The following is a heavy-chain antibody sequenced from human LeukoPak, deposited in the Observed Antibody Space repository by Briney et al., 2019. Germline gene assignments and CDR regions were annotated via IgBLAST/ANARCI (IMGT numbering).Heavy chain of an antibody. CDR1: GLNVTYNY. V-gene: IGHV3-53*01. D-gene: IGHD2-2*01. J-gene: IGHJ6*03. Sequence: GGSLRLSCAASGLNVTYNYMSWVCQAPRKGLEGLSVSYSGGMTYYADSVKVRFIISRDNSKNTLYLQMNRLRAEDTAVYYCYARPVLPAAFLPSGNYMDVWGKGTTVTVSS. CDR2: SYSGGMT. CDR3: YARPVLPAAFLPSGNYMDV.